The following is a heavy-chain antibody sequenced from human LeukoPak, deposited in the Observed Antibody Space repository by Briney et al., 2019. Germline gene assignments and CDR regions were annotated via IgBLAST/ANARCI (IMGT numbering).Heavy chain of an antibody. V-gene: IGHV3-23*01. CDR3: AKWSWNNAHSDY. J-gene: IGHJ4*02. Sequence: PGGSLRLSCAASGFTLRSYAMSRVRQAPGKGLEWVSAIGGSGGGTYYADSVKGRFTISRDNSKNTLYLQMNSMKAEDTAVYYCAKWSWNNAHSDYWGQGTLVTASS. CDR1: GFTLRSYA. D-gene: IGHD1/OR15-1a*01. CDR2: IGGSGGGT.